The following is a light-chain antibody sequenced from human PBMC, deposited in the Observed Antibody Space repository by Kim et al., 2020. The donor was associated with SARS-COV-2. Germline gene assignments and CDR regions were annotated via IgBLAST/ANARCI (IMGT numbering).Light chain of an antibody. CDR1: QSVSSN. Sequence: EIVMTQSPATLSVSPGERATLSCRASQSVSSNLAWYQQKPGQAPRLLIYGASTRATGIPARFSGSGSGTEFTLTISSLQSEDFAVYYCQHYNTFGQGTKLEI. CDR2: GAS. J-gene: IGKJ2*01. V-gene: IGKV3-15*01. CDR3: QHYNT.